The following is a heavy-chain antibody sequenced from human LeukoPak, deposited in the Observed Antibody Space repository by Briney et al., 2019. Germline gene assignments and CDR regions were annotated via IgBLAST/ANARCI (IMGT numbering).Heavy chain of an antibody. CDR3: TTMSSGWYIRYYYYMDV. CDR2: IKSKTDGGTT. D-gene: IGHD6-19*01. J-gene: IGHJ6*03. CDR1: GFTFSNAW. V-gene: IGHV3-15*01. Sequence: GGSLRLSCAASGFTFSNAWMSWVRQAPGKGLEWVGRIKSKTDGGTTDYAAPVKGRFTISRDDSKNTLYLQMNSLKTEDTAVYYCTTMSSGWYIRYYYYMDVWGKGTTVTVSS.